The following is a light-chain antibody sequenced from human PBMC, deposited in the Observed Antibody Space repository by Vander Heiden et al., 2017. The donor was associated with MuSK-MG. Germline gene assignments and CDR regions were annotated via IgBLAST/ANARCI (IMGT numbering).Light chain of an antibody. V-gene: IGKV1-39*01. CDR1: QSITKY. Sequence: DIQMTQSPSSLSASVGDRVTITCRASQSITKYLDWYQQKPGKAPSLLIYTASNLQRGVPPRISGSGSGTDFTLTINNLQPEDFATYYCQQSDSTPTTFGQGTKLEIK. CDR3: QQSDSTPTT. CDR2: TAS. J-gene: IGKJ2*01.